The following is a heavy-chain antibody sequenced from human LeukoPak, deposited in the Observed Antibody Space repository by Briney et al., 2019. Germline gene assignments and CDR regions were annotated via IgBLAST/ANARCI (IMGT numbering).Heavy chain of an antibody. J-gene: IGHJ4*02. CDR3: ARDLYRIVVVPHYFDY. D-gene: IGHD3-22*01. CDR1: GFTFSSYW. CDR2: IKKDGSEK. V-gene: IGHV3-7*01. Sequence: GGSLRFSCAASGFTFSSYWMSWVRQAPGKGLEWVANIKKDGSEKYYVDSVKGRFTISRDNAKNSLYLQMNSLRAEDTAVYYCARDLYRIVVVPHYFDYWGQGTLVTASS.